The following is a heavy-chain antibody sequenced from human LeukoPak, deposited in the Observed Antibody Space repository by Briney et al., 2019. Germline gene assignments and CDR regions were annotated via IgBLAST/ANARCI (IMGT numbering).Heavy chain of an antibody. CDR3: AADPDYGAHGDAFDF. CDR1: GFTFTNSA. V-gene: IGHV1-58*02. J-gene: IGHJ3*01. CDR2: IVVGSGNT. Sequence: ASVKVSCKASGFTFTNSAIQWVRQARGQRLEWMGWIVVGSGNTNYAQNFQERVTITRDMSTNTAYMGLSSLRSEDTAVYYCAADPDYGAHGDAFDFWGQGTMVIVSS. D-gene: IGHD4-17*01.